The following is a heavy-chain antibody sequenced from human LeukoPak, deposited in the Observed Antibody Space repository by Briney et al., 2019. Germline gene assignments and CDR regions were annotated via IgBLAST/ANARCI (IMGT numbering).Heavy chain of an antibody. V-gene: IGHV3-64D*06. CDR3: VKDFGRVRGTPDS. CDR1: GFVFSIYT. J-gene: IGHJ4*02. Sequence: PGGSLRLSCSASGFVFSIYTMYWVRQAPGKGPEYVSTISGNGNGFSIYYADSVKGRFTISRDDSKSIVYLQMNGLRSEDTALYYCVKDFGRVRGTPDSWGQGTLVTVSS. D-gene: IGHD3-16*01. CDR2: ISGNGNGFSI.